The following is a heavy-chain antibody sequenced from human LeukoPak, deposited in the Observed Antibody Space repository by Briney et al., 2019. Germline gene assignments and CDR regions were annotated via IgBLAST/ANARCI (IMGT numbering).Heavy chain of an antibody. J-gene: IGHJ1*01. CDR1: GYTFTSYD. CDR2: MNPNSGNT. CDR3: ATSIVGATTYYFQH. V-gene: IGHV1-8*01. D-gene: IGHD1-26*01. Sequence: GASVKVSCKASGYTFTSYDINWVRQATGQGLEWMGWMNPNSGNTGYAQKFQGRVTMTEDTSTDTAYMELSSLRSEDTAVYYCATSIVGATTYYFQHWGQGTLVTVSS.